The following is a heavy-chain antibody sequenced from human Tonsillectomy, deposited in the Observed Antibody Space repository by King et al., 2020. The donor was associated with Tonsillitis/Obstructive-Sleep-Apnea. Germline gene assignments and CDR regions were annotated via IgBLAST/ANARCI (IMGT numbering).Heavy chain of an antibody. CDR3: AIEQEYGDYDY. CDR1: GASLSSHY. CDR2: IYFSATT. V-gene: IGHV4-59*11. Sequence: VQLQESGPGLVKPSETLSLTCTVSGASLSSHYWSWLRPPPEKGLEYIGYIYFSATTKYNPSLKSRVTISADPSKNQFSLKLTSVTAADTAVYYCAIEQEYGDYDYWGHGTLVTVSS. D-gene: IGHD4-17*01. J-gene: IGHJ4*01.